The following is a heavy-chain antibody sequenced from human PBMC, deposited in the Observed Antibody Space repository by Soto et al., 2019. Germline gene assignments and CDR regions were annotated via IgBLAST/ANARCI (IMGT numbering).Heavy chain of an antibody. Sequence: GGSLRLSCAASGFTFSSYSMNWVRQAPGKGLEWVSYISSSSSTIYYADSVKGRFTISRDNAKNSLYLQMNSLRDEDTAVYYCARDPSTGARGDYYYYGMDVWGQGTTVTVSS. CDR3: ARDPSTGARGDYYYYGMDV. D-gene: IGHD4-17*01. J-gene: IGHJ6*02. CDR1: GFTFSSYS. CDR2: ISSSSSTI. V-gene: IGHV3-48*02.